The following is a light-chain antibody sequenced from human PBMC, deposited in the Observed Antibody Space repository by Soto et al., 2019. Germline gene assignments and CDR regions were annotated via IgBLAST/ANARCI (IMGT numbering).Light chain of an antibody. V-gene: IGKV1-5*03. CDR1: QSISSW. J-gene: IGKJ2*01. Sequence: DIQMTQSPSTLSASVGDRVTITCRASQSISSWLAWYQQKPGKAPKLLIYKASSLEGGIPSRCSGSGSETEFTLAISSLQPEDFATYYCQQYNSYQYTFGQGTKLEIK. CDR2: KAS. CDR3: QQYNSYQYT.